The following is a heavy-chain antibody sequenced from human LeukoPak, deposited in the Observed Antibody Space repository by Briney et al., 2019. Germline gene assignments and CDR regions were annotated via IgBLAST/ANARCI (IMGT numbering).Heavy chain of an antibody. Sequence: GASVKVSCKASGYTFTGYYMHWVRQAPGQGLEWMGRIIPILGIANYAQKSQGRVTITADKSTSTAYMELSSLRSEDTAVYYCARAYYYDSSGYYYFDYWGQGTLVTVSS. CDR2: IIPILGIA. V-gene: IGHV1-69*04. CDR1: GYTFTGYY. D-gene: IGHD3-22*01. CDR3: ARAYYYDSSGYYYFDY. J-gene: IGHJ4*02.